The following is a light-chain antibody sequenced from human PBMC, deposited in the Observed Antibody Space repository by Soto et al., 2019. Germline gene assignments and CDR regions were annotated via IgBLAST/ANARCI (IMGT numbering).Light chain of an antibody. Sequence: QSVLTQPPSVSGASEQWGTISCTGSSSNIGAGYDVHWYQQLPGTAPQLLIYGNSNRPSGVPDRFSGYKSGTSASLAITGLQAEDEADYYCQSYDSSLSGSVVFGGGTKLTVL. V-gene: IGLV1-40*01. J-gene: IGLJ2*01. CDR2: GNS. CDR3: QSYDSSLSGSVV. CDR1: SSNIGAGYD.